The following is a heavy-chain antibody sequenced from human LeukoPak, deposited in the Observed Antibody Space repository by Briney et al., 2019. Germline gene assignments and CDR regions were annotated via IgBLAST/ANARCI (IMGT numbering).Heavy chain of an antibody. J-gene: IGHJ4*02. D-gene: IGHD3-10*01. Sequence: PSETLSLTCIVSDASISSIHYYRGWIRQPPGKWLGWIGSIHYSGSTYYNPSPKSRATISGDTSKNQFSLKLTSVTAADAAVYYCARHLSYGSGDYQNYFDYWGQGILVTVSS. V-gene: IGHV4-39*01. CDR3: ARHLSYGSGDYQNYFDY. CDR2: IHYSGST. CDR1: DASISSIHYY.